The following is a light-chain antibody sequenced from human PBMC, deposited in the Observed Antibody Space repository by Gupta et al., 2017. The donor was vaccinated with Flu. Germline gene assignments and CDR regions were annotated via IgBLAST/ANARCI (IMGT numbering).Light chain of an antibody. CDR1: ASDIGAYDY. V-gene: IGLV2-14*01. Sequence: QSALTQPASVSGSLGQSVTISCIGTASDIGAYDYVSWYQHHPGKAPQLKIYEVNNAVINGPSWLFNRISAYKSGNTASLTISGLQADDEAYYYCSSYTTSGTLVVGGETKLNV. CDR3: SSYTTSGTLV. CDR2: EVNNAVI. J-gene: IGLJ3*02.